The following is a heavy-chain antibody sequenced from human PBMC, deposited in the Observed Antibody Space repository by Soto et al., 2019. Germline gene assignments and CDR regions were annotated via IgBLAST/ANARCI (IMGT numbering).Heavy chain of an antibody. CDR3: ARCPSYYDSSGYYLTGMDV. CDR1: GGTFSSYA. Sequence: ASVKVSCKASGGTFSSYAISWVRQAPGQGLEWMGGIIPIFGTANYAQKFQGRVTITADESTSTAYMELSSLRSEDTAVYYCARCPSYYDSSGYYLTGMDVWAQGTTVPVSS. V-gene: IGHV1-69*13. J-gene: IGHJ6*02. D-gene: IGHD3-22*01. CDR2: IIPIFGTA.